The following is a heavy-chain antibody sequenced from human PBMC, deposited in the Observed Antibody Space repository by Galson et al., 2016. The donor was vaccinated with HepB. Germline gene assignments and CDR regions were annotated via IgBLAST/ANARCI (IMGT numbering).Heavy chain of an antibody. J-gene: IGHJ6*02. D-gene: IGHD5-18*01. V-gene: IGHV3-33*03. CDR2: IWYDGSNE. CDR3: ATRIRRETAMGTGPDGMDV. CDR1: GFSFNIHG. Sequence: SLRLSCAASGFSFNIHGMYWVRQAPGKGLEWVGSIWYDGSNEYYSDSVKGRFTISRDNSRNTLYLQMSSLSVEDTAVYYCATRIRRETAMGTGPDGMDVWGQGTTVTVSS.